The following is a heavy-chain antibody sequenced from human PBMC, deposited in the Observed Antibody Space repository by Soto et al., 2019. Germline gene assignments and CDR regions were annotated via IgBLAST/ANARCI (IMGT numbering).Heavy chain of an antibody. CDR3: AKTTRREICDGTGCYKGGWFDP. D-gene: IGHD2-2*02. V-gene: IGHV1-3*01. CDR1: GYTFTSYA. J-gene: IGHJ5*02. Sequence: ASVKVSCKASGYTFTSYAMHWVRQAPGQRLEWMGWINAGNGNTKYSQKFQGRVTITRDTSASTAYMELSSLRSEDTAVYYCAKTTRREICDGTGCYKGGWFDPWGQGTLVTVSS. CDR2: INAGNGNT.